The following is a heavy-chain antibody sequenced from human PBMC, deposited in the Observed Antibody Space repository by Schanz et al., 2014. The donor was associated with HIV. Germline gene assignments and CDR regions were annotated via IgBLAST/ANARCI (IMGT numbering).Heavy chain of an antibody. D-gene: IGHD3-10*01. CDR1: GFTFNSYG. CDR3: ARLRGFLWFGDHPYSFDY. CDR2: INGDETEK. V-gene: IGHV3-7*03. J-gene: IGHJ4*02. Sequence: VQLVESGGGVVQPGRSLRVSCAASGFTFNSYGMHWVRQTPGKGLEWVANINGDETEKYYADSVKGRFTISRDNGKNSLFLQMNSLRAEDTAVYYCARLRGFLWFGDHPYSFDYWGQGTLVTVSS.